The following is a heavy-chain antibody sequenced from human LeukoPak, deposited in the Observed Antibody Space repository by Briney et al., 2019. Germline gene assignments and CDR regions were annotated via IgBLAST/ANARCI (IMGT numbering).Heavy chain of an antibody. V-gene: IGHV3-23*01. CDR3: AKVTYGSGTYGAFDL. CDR2: ISGSGDYT. D-gene: IGHD3-10*01. CDR1: GFTFSNHG. J-gene: IGHJ4*02. Sequence: TGGSLRLSCAASGFTFSNHGMSWVRQAPGKGLEWVSTISGSGDYTYYADSVKGRFTISRDNSKNTLYLQMNSLRAEDTAIYYCAKVTYGSGTYGAFDLWGQGTLVTVSS.